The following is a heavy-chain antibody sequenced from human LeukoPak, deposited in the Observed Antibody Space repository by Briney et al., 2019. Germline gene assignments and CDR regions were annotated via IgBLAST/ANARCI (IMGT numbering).Heavy chain of an antibody. Sequence: GRSLRLSCAASGFTFSSYWMDCVRQVPGNGLVWVSRINSDGSSTSYADSVKGRFTISRDNAKNTLNLQMNSLRAEDTAVYYCARGSRSWPADYWGQGTLVTVSS. CDR3: ARGSRSWPADY. D-gene: IGHD6-13*01. J-gene: IGHJ4*02. CDR2: INSDGSST. V-gene: IGHV3-74*01. CDR1: GFTFSSYW.